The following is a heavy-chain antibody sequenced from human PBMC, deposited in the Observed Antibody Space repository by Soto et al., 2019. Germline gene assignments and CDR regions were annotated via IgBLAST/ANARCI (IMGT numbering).Heavy chain of an antibody. CDR1: GYTFTSYY. J-gene: IGHJ6*02. V-gene: IGHV1-46*01. CDR3: ASIYYGSGSYPNLYYYYGMDV. D-gene: IGHD3-10*01. Sequence: ASVKVSCKASGYTFTSYYMHWVRQAPGQGLEWMGIINPGGGSTSYAQKFQGRVTMTRDTSTSTVYMELSSLRSEDTAVYYCASIYYGSGSYPNLYYYYGMDVWGQGTTVTVSS. CDR2: INPGGGST.